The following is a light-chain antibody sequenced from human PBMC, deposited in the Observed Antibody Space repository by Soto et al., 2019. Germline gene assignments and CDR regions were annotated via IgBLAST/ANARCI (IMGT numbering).Light chain of an antibody. CDR3: SSYTISSTYV. CDR1: SSDVGRYNY. CDR2: DVN. V-gene: IGLV2-14*01. J-gene: IGLJ1*01. Sequence: QSALTQPASVSGSPGQSITISCTGTSSDVGRYNYVSWYRQHPGTAPKLIISDVNSRPSGISNRFSGSKSGNTASLTISGLQAEDEAYYYCSSYTISSTYVFGSGTKLTVL.